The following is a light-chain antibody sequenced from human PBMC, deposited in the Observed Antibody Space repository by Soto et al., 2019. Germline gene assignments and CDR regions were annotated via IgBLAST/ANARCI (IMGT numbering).Light chain of an antibody. Sequence: EIVLTQSPGTLSLSPGERGTLSCRASQSVSSGYLAWYQQKPGQAPRLLIYDASSRATGIPDRFSGSGSGTDFTLTISRLEPEDFAVYYCQQDGGSPRTFGQGTKVESK. CDR2: DAS. V-gene: IGKV3-20*01. J-gene: IGKJ1*01. CDR1: QSVSSGY. CDR3: QQDGGSPRT.